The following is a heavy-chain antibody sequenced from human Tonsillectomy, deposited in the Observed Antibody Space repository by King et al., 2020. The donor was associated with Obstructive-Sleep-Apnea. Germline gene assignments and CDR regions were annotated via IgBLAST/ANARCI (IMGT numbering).Heavy chain of an antibody. CDR2: INKDGGEK. Sequence: VQLVESGGGLVQRGGSVRLSCAASGFTFSNYWMSWVRPAPGKGLEWVANINKDGGEKYYVDSEKGRLTISRDNAKNSRYLQMNSLRAEDTAVYYCSRASALVVVADTYYYYGMDVWGQGTTVTVSS. J-gene: IGHJ6*02. V-gene: IGHV3-7*03. D-gene: IGHD2-15*01. CDR3: SRASALVVVADTYYYYGMDV. CDR1: GFTFSNYW.